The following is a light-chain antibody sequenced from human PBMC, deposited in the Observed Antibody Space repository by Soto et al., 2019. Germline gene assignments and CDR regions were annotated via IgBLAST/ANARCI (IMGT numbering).Light chain of an antibody. CDR1: QSISNY. V-gene: IGKV1-39*01. CDR2: AAS. Sequence: DIQMTQSPSSLSASVEDRVTITCRTSQSISNYLNWYQQKPGKAPTLLIYAASTLQSGVPSRFSGSGSETDFTLTISSLQPEDFATYYCLQDYNYPPTFGQGTKVDIK. J-gene: IGKJ1*01. CDR3: LQDYNYPPT.